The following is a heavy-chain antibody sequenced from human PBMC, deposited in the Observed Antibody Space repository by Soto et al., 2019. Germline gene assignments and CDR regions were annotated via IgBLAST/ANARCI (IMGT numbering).Heavy chain of an antibody. CDR3: ARSQESYCGGDCYNFDY. Sequence: QVQLQESGPGLVKPSETLSLTCTVSGGSISSYYWSWIRQPPGKGLEWIGYIYYSGSTNYNPSLKSRVTISVXXSXNXXSLKLSSVTAADTAVYYCARSQESYCGGDCYNFDYWGQGTLVTVSS. CDR2: IYYSGST. CDR1: GGSISSYY. V-gene: IGHV4-59*01. D-gene: IGHD2-21*02. J-gene: IGHJ4*02.